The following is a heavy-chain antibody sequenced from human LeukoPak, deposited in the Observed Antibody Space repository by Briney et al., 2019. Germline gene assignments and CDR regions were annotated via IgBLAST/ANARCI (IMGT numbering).Heavy chain of an antibody. V-gene: IGHV3-13*01. Sequence: GGSLRLSSAAFGLTFSSYDMHWIRQAPGKGLEWVSSIGATGDTYYIDSVKDRFTISRENAKKSVYLQLSSLNAEDTAVYFCVLGAYWNDDKNAFHIWGPGTMVTVS. CDR1: GLTFSSYD. D-gene: IGHD1-1*01. J-gene: IGHJ3*02. CDR2: IGATGDT. CDR3: VLGAYWNDDKNAFHI.